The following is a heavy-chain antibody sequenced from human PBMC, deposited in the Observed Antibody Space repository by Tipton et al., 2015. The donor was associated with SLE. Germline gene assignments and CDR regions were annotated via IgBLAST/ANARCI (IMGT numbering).Heavy chain of an antibody. CDR1: GDSTSSDDY. J-gene: IGHJ5*02. Sequence: GLVKPSETLSLTCDVSGDSTSSDDYWAWIRQPPGKGLDWIGSINRSGNTFYSPSLKSRVTMSVDTSKNQVSLNVNSVIAADAAVYYCARVGAASGRRWFDPWGPGTLVTVSS. CDR3: ARVGAASGRRWFDP. CDR2: INRSGNT. V-gene: IGHV4-38-2*01. D-gene: IGHD3-10*01.